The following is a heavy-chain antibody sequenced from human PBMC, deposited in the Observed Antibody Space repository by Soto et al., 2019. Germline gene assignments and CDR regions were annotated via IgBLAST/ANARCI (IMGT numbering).Heavy chain of an antibody. CDR3: AKDRALPSITIFGVVITYFAY. CDR2: ISGSGGST. J-gene: IGHJ4*02. D-gene: IGHD3-3*01. V-gene: IGHV3-23*01. Sequence: PGGSLRLSCAASGFTFSSYAMSWVRQAPGKGLEWVSAISGSGGSTYYADSVKGRFTISRDNSKNTLYLQMNSLRAEDTAVYYCAKDRALPSITIFGVVITYFAYWGQGTRVTVSS. CDR1: GFTFSSYA.